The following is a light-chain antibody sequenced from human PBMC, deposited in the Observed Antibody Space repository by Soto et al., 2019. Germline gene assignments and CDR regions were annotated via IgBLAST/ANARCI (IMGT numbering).Light chain of an antibody. CDR3: SSYAGSNNWGV. V-gene: IGLV2-8*01. CDR2: EVN. CDR1: SSDVGGYNF. J-gene: IGLJ2*01. Sequence: QSALTQPPSASGSPGQSVAISCTGTSSDVGGYNFVSWYQQHPGKAPKLIIYEVNKRPSGVLDRFSGSKSGNTASLTVSGLQAEDEGDYYCSSYAGSNNWGVFGSGTKVNVL.